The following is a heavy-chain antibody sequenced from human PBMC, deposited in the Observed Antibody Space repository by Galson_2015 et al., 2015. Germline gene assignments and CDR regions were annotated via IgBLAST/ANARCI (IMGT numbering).Heavy chain of an antibody. D-gene: IGHD2/OR15-2a*01. Sequence: SLRLSCAASGFTFSGYSMNWVRQAPGKGLEWVSSISSNSSYICYADSVKGRFTISRDNAKNSLYLQMNSLRAEDTAVYYCARDLSEYFSYGMDVWGQGTTVTVSS. CDR2: ISSNSSYI. CDR3: ARDLSEYFSYGMDV. J-gene: IGHJ6*02. CDR1: GFTFSGYS. V-gene: IGHV3-21*01.